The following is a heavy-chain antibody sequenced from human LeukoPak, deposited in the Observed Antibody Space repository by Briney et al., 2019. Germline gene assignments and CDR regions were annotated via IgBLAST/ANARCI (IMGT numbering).Heavy chain of an antibody. CDR2: ISAYNGNT. J-gene: IGHJ3*02. Sequence: GASVKVSCKASGYTFTSYGISWVRQAPGQGLEWMGWISAYNGNTNYAQKLQGRVTMTTDTSTSTAYMELRSLRSDDTAVYYCARDRWSSSSSEGTLGIWGQGTMVTVSS. CDR1: GYTFTSYG. V-gene: IGHV1-18*01. D-gene: IGHD6-6*01. CDR3: ARDRWSSSSSEGTLGI.